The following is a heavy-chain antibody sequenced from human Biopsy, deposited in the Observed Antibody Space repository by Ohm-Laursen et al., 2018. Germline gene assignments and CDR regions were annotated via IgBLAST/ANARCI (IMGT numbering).Heavy chain of an antibody. CDR2: IWYDGSNK. J-gene: IGHJ4*02. V-gene: IGHV3-33*01. Sequence: SLRLSCTASVFTFSNYGMHWVRQAPGKGLAWLAVIWYDGSNKYYGDPVQGRFTISRDNSKNTVYLQMNSLRAEDTAIYYCARDSTINTVTTADYWGQGTLVTVSS. CDR3: ARDSTINTVTTADY. D-gene: IGHD4-11*01. CDR1: VFTFSNYG.